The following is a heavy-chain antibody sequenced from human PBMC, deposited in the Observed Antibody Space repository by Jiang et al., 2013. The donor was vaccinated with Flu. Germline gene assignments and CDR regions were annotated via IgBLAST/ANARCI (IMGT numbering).Heavy chain of an antibody. D-gene: IGHD3-22*01. CDR3: ARAVSSVEYYYDSSGYYFDY. V-gene: IGHV3-21*01. CDR1: GFTFSSYS. CDR2: ISSSSSYI. J-gene: IGHJ4*02. Sequence: QLVESGGGLVKPGGSLRLSCAASGFTFSSYSMNWVRQAPGKGLEWVSSISSSSSYIYYADSVKGRFTISRDNAKNSLYLQMNSLRAEDTAVYYCARAVSSVEYYYDSSGYYFDYWGQGTLVTVSS.